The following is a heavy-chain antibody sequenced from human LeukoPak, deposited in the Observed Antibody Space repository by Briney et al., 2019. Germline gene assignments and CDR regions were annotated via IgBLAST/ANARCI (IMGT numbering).Heavy chain of an antibody. CDR1: GGSISSSSYY. CDR3: ARVLYYDSSGYSNFYYYYYMDV. Sequence: SETLSLTCTVSGGSISSSSYYWGRIRQPPGKGLEWIGSIYYSGSTYYNPSLKSRVTISVDTSKNQFSLKLSSVTAADTAVYYCARVLYYDSSGYSNFYYYYYMDVWGKGTTVTVSS. J-gene: IGHJ6*03. CDR2: IYYSGST. V-gene: IGHV4-39*07. D-gene: IGHD3-22*01.